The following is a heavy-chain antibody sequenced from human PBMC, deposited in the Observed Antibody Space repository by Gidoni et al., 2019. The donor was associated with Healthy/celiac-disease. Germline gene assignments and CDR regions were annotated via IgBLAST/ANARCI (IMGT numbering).Heavy chain of an antibody. D-gene: IGHD3-22*01. CDR1: GFTFSSYA. V-gene: IGHV3-23*01. J-gene: IGHJ4*02. CDR2: IRGSGGST. CDR3: AKKFDSSGYYSRFDY. Sequence: EVQLLESGGGLVQPGGSLGLSCAASGFTFSSYAMSWVRQAPGKGLEWVSAIRGSGGSTYYADSVKGRFTISRDNSKNTLYLQMNSLRAEDTAVYYCAKKFDSSGYYSRFDYWGQGTLVTVSS.